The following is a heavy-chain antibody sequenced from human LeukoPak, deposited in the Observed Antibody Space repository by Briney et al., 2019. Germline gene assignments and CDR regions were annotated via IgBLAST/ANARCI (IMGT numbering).Heavy chain of an antibody. CDR1: GYTFNDYY. Sequence: EASVKVSCKASGYTFNDYYMHWVRQAPGQGLEWMGRINPDSGGTDYAQKFQGRVTMTRDTSITTAYMDLSRLRSDDTAVYYCAREHRRYYDSSGPDAFDIWGQGTMVTVSS. J-gene: IGHJ3*02. V-gene: IGHV1-2*02. D-gene: IGHD3-22*01. CDR3: AREHRRYYDSSGPDAFDI. CDR2: INPDSGGT.